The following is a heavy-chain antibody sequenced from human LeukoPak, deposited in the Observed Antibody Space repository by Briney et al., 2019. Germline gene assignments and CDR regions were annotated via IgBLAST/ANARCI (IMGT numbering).Heavy chain of an antibody. CDR1: GGSISSSSYY. D-gene: IGHD3-3*01. Sequence: SETLSLTCTVSGGSISSSSYYWGWIRQPPGKGLEWIGSIYYSGSTYYNPSLKSRVTISVDTSKNQFSLKLSSVTAADTAVYYCASDFWSGYYITVSGAQHWGQGTLVTVSS. V-gene: IGHV4-39*07. J-gene: IGHJ1*01. CDR2: IYYSGST. CDR3: ASDFWSGYYITVSGAQH.